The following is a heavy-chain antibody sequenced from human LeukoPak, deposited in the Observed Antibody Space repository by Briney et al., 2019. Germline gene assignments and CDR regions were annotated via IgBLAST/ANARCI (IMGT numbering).Heavy chain of an antibody. CDR1: GYSISSGYS. CDR2: IYHSETP. Sequence: SETLSLTCTVSGYSISSGYSWGWIRQPPGQGLEWIGSIYHSETPSYNPSLKGRVTISVDTSKNQFSLRLTSMTAADTAVYYCARGVDYWGQGTLVTVSS. D-gene: IGHD3-16*01. J-gene: IGHJ4*02. CDR3: ARGVDY. V-gene: IGHV4-38-2*02.